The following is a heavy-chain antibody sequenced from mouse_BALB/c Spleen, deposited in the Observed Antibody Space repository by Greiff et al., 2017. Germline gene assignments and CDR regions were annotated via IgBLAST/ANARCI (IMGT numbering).Heavy chain of an antibody. CDR1: GYTFTSYT. Sequence: QVHVKQSGAELARPGASVKMSCKASGYTFTSYTMHWVKQRPGQGLEWIGYINPSSGYTNYNQKFKDKATLTADKSSSTAYMQLSSLTSEDSAVYYCARNGLDDYFDYWGQGTTLTVSS. V-gene: IGHV1-4*01. J-gene: IGHJ2*01. CDR3: ARNGLDDYFDY. CDR2: INPSSGYT.